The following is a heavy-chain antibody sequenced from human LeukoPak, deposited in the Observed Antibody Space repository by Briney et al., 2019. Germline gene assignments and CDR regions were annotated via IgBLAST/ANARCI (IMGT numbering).Heavy chain of an antibody. CDR3: TTVGDMVRGVQGNDY. CDR1: GFTFSNAW. Sequence: GGSLRLSCAASGFTFSNAWMSWVRQAPGKGLEWVGRIKSKTDGGTTDYAAPVKGRFTISRDDSKNTLYLQMNSLKTEATAVYYCTTVGDMVRGVQGNDYWGQGTLVTVSS. J-gene: IGHJ4*02. D-gene: IGHD3-10*01. V-gene: IGHV3-15*01. CDR2: IKSKTDGGTT.